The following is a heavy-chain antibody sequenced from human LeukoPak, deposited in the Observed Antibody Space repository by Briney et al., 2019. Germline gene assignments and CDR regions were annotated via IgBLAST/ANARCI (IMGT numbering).Heavy chain of an antibody. CDR3: ARGARSGYDYGDFDY. Sequence: SETLSLTCTVSGGSISGSSYYWSWIRQPPGKGLEWIGEINHSGSTNYNPSLKSRVTISVDTSKNQFSLKLSSVTAADTAVYYCARGARSGYDYGDFDYWGQGTLVTVSS. V-gene: IGHV4-39*07. D-gene: IGHD5-12*01. CDR1: GGSISGSSYY. J-gene: IGHJ4*02. CDR2: INHSGST.